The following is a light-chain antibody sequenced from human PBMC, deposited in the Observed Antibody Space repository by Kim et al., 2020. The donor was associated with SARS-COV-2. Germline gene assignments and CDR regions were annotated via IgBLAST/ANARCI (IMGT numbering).Light chain of an antibody. Sequence: IVLTQSPATLSLSPGERATLSCRASRSVSTFLAWYQQKPGQAPRLLIYDASSRATGIPPRFSGSGSGTDFTLTISSLEPDDFAVYYCHHRSDWPLTFGGGTKVDIK. V-gene: IGKV3-11*01. J-gene: IGKJ4*01. CDR2: DAS. CDR3: HHRSDWPLT. CDR1: RSVSTF.